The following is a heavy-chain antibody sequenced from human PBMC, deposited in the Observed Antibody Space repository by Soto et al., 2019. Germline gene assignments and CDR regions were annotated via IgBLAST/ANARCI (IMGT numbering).Heavy chain of an antibody. CDR2: IKSKTDGGTT. D-gene: IGHD3-10*01. J-gene: IGHJ5*02. CDR1: GFTFSNAW. Sequence: EVQLVESGGGLVKPGGSLRLSCAASGFTFSNAWMSWVREAPGKGLEWVGRIKSKTDGGTTDYAAHVKGRFTIARDDSKNTRYLQRNSLKTADTAVYYCTTELCFGEPYFAPWGQGTLVTVSS. CDR3: TTELCFGEPYFAP. V-gene: IGHV3-15*01.